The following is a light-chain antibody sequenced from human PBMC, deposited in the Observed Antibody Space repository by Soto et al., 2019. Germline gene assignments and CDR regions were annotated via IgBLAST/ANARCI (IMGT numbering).Light chain of an antibody. CDR2: VAS. Sequence: ENVLTQSPGTLSLSPGERTTLSCRASQSVSSSYLTWYQQKPGQAPRLLIYVASSTATDIPDRFSGSGSGTDFTLTITRLQPEDCAVYYCQQYDSSPVTFGQGTKVEIK. J-gene: IGKJ2*01. CDR3: QQYDSSPVT. CDR1: QSVSSSY. V-gene: IGKV3-20*01.